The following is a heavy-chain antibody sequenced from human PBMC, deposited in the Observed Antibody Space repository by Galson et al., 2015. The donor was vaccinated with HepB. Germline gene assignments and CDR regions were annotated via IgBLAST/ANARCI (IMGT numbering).Heavy chain of an antibody. CDR2: ISYDGSNK. V-gene: IGHV3-30*18. J-gene: IGHJ4*02. CDR1: GFTFSSYG. CDR3: AKDQSMVRGDLGVFDY. Sequence: SLRLSCAASGFTFSSYGMHWVRQAPGKGLEWVAVISYDGSNKYYADSVKGRFTISRDNSKNTLYLQMNSLRAEDTAVYYCAKDQSMVRGDLGVFDYWGQGTLVTVSS. D-gene: IGHD3-10*01.